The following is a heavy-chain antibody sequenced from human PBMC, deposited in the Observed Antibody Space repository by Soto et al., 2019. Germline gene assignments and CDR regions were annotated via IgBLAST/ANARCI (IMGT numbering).Heavy chain of an antibody. V-gene: IGHV4-59*01. CDR3: AGQGAGPDFDY. CDR1: EGYIINYY. Sequence: PSVMLRLTCTVAEGYIINYYWIWIRQPQGKGLKWIGYVYYSGTTDYNPSLKSRLSISIDTSKNQFSLKLDSVTAADTALYYCAGQGAGPDFDYWGQGTLVTVSS. D-gene: IGHD6-19*01. CDR2: VYYSGTT. J-gene: IGHJ4*02.